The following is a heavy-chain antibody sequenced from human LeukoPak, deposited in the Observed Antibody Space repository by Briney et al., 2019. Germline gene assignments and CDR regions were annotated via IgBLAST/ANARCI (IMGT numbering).Heavy chain of an antibody. CDR1: GFTFSSNY. CDR3: ARGGQLQMGVKY. CDR2: IYSGGST. Sequence: PGGSLRLSCAASGFTFSSNYMSWVRQAPGKGLEWVSVIYSGGSTYYADSVKGRFTISRDNSKNTLYLQMNSLRAEDTAVYYCARGGQLQMGVKYWGQGTLVTVSS. V-gene: IGHV3-66*01. D-gene: IGHD3-16*01. J-gene: IGHJ4*02.